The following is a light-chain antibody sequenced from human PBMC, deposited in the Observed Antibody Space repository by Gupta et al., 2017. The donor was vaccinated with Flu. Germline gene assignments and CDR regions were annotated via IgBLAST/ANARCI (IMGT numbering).Light chain of an antibody. V-gene: IGKV1-39*01. CDR3: QQTDIFPWT. CDR1: QKIISY. J-gene: IGKJ1*01. CDR2: TTS. Sequence: SLSASVGDRVTITCRASQKIISYLNWYQQKPGKAPQLLISTTSRLQSGVPSRFSGSGSGTDFTLTISRLQPEDFATYYCQQTDIFPWTFGQGTKVEIK.